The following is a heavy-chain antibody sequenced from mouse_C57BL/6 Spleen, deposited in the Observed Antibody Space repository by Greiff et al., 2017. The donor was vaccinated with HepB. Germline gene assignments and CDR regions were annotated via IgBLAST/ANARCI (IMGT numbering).Heavy chain of an antibody. V-gene: IGHV5-16*01. Sequence: EVQLVESEGGLVQPGSSMKLSCTASGFTFSDYYMAWVRQVPEKGLEWVANINYDGSSTYYLDSLKSRFIISRDNAKNILYLQMSSLKSEDTATYYCARDGNWDGFDYWGQGTTLTVSS. CDR2: INYDGSST. D-gene: IGHD4-1*01. CDR1: GFTFSDYY. J-gene: IGHJ2*01. CDR3: ARDGNWDGFDY.